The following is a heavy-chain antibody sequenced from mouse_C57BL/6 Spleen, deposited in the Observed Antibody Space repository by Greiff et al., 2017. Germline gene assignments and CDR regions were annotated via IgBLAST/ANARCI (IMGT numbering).Heavy chain of an antibody. V-gene: IGHV1-50*01. J-gene: IGHJ1*03. CDR2: IDPSDSYT. Sequence: VQLQQPGAELVKPGASVKLSCKASGYTFTSYWMQWVKQRPGQGLEWIGEIDPSDSYTTYTQKFEGNATLAVDTSSSTAYMQLSSLTSEDSAVYYCARTSAGYFDVWGTGTTVTVSS. CDR1: GYTFTSYW. CDR3: ARTSAGYFDV.